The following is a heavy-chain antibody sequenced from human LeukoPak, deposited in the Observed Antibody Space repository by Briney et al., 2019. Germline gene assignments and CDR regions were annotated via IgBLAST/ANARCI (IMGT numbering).Heavy chain of an antibody. CDR2: ISSSSSYI. Sequence: PGGSLRLSCAASGFTFSSYSMNWVRQAPGKGLEWVSSISSSSSYIYYADSEKGRFTISRDNAKNSLYLQMNSLRAEDTAVYYCARLIYYYDSSGYYRDYWGQGTLVTVSS. V-gene: IGHV3-21*01. CDR1: GFTFSSYS. CDR3: ARLIYYYDSSGYYRDY. J-gene: IGHJ4*02. D-gene: IGHD3-22*01.